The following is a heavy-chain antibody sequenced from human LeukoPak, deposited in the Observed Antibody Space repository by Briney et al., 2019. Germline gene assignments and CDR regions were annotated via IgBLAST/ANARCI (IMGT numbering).Heavy chain of an antibody. D-gene: IGHD4-4*01. J-gene: IGHJ6*02. Sequence: PSETLSLTCTVSGGSISSSSYYWGWIRQPPGKGLEWIGSIYYSGSTYYNSSLRSRVTISVDTSKNQFSLKLSSVTAADTAVYYCARLRTTVTHLGYYYYYGRDVWGQGTTVTVSS. CDR3: ARLRTTVTHLGYYYYYGRDV. CDR2: IYYSGST. CDR1: GGSISSSSYY. V-gene: IGHV4-39*01.